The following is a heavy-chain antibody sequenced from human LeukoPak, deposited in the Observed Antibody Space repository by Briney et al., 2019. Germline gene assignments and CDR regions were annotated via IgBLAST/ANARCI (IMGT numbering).Heavy chain of an antibody. D-gene: IGHD1-26*01. CDR1: GFTFSSYS. Sequence: GGSLRLSCAAAGFTFSSYSMNWVRQAPGKGLEWVSSISSSSSYIYYADSVKGRFTISRDNAKNSLYLQMNSLRAEDTAVYYCASSPLRWEGGAYWGQGTLATVSS. CDR3: ASSPLRWEGGAY. CDR2: ISSSSSYI. J-gene: IGHJ4*02. V-gene: IGHV3-21*01.